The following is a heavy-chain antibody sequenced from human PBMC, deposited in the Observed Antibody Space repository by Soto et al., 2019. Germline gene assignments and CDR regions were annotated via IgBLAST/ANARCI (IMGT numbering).Heavy chain of an antibody. J-gene: IGHJ6*02. Sequence: ASVKVSCKASGYTFTGYYMHWVRQAPGQGLEWMGWINPNIGAANYAQKFQGWVTMTTDKSTSTAYMELSSLRSEDTAVYYCAREGSTRTAAYGMDVWGQGTTVTVSS. CDR1: GYTFTGYY. V-gene: IGHV1-2*04. CDR2: INPNIGAA. CDR3: AREGSTRTAAYGMDV. D-gene: IGHD3-10*01.